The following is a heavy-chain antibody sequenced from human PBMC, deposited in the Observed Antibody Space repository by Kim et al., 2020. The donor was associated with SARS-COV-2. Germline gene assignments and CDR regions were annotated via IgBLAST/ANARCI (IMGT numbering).Heavy chain of an antibody. J-gene: IGHJ5*02. CDR3: ARGRVVRGVIGVTPRFDP. CDR2: ISAYNGNT. Sequence: ASVKVSCKASGYTFTSYGISWVRQAPGQGLEWMGWISAYNGNTNYAQKLQGRVTMTTDTSTSTAYMELRSLRSDDTAVYYCARGRVVRGVIGVTPRFDPWGQGTLVTVSS. D-gene: IGHD3-10*01. CDR1: GYTFTSYG. V-gene: IGHV1-18*01.